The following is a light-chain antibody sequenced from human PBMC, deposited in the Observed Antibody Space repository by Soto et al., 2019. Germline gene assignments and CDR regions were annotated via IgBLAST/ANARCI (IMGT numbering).Light chain of an antibody. CDR1: QSVSSY. CDR2: DAS. V-gene: IGKV3-11*01. CDR3: QQRSNWPGVT. J-gene: IGKJ3*01. Sequence: EIVLTQSPATLSLSPGERATLSCRASQSVSSYLAWYQQKPGQAPRLLIYDASTRATGIPARFSGSGSGTDFTLTSSSREPEDFAVYYCQQRSNWPGVTFGPGTKVDIK.